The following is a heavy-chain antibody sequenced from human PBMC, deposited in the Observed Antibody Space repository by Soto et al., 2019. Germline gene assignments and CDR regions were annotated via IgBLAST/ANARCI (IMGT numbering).Heavy chain of an antibody. CDR1: GFTLSMSA. J-gene: IGHJ3*01. CDR3: AKYRGIIVKAVDAFDV. D-gene: IGHD3-16*02. Sequence: EVQLMESGGGLVQPGGSLRLSCASSGFTLSMSAVNWVRQAPGKGLEWVSYISDSGDRTYYADSVKGRFTISRDRSKNTVSLQMDSLRAEDTAIYYCAKYRGIIVKAVDAFDVWGQGTKVTVSS. CDR2: ISDSGDRT. V-gene: IGHV3-23*01.